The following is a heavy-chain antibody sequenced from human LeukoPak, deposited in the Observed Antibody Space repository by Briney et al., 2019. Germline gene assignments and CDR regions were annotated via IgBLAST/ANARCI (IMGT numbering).Heavy chain of an antibody. CDR2: IYIGGST. CDR3: ARDTGYLSFEY. J-gene: IGHJ4*02. Sequence: PSETLSLTCSVPGGSISTYYWNWIRQPAGKGLEWIGRIYIGGSTNYNPSLKSRVTMSIDTSKNQFSLKLTSVTAADTAVYYCARDTGYLSFEYWGQGSLVTVSS. D-gene: IGHD5-18*01. V-gene: IGHV4-4*07. CDR1: GGSISTYY.